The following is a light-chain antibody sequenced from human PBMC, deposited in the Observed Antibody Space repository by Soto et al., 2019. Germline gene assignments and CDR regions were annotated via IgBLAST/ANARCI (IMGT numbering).Light chain of an antibody. V-gene: IGLV2-14*01. CDR3: SSYTSSSTPHYV. CDR1: SSDVGGYNY. CDR2: DVS. J-gene: IGLJ1*01. Sequence: LTQPGSRSGSRGQSITISCTGTSSDVGGYNYVSWYQQHPGKAPKLMIYDVSNRPSGVSNRFSGSKSGNTASLTISGLQAEDEADYYCSSYTSSSTPHYVFGTGTKVTVL.